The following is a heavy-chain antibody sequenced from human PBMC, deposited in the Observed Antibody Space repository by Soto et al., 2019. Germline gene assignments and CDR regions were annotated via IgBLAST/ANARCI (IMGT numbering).Heavy chain of an antibody. D-gene: IGHD2-15*01. J-gene: IGHJ5*02. Sequence: GASVKVSCKASGYTFSSYGVTWVRQAPGQGLEWMGWISPYNGDTNYAQKFQGRVTMTTDTSTSTAYMELRSLRSDDTAVYYCARDGYCHGGSCHRGGWFDPWGQGTLVTASS. CDR3: ARDGYCHGGSCHRGGWFDP. CDR1: GYTFSSYG. V-gene: IGHV1-18*01. CDR2: ISPYNGDT.